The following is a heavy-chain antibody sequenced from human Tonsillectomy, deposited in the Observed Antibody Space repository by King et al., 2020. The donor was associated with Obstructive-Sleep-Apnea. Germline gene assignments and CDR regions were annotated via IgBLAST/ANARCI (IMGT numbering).Heavy chain of an antibody. CDR2: INYSGTT. CDR1: GGSISSDAYY. Sequence: QLQESGPGLVKPSQTLSLTCTVSGGSISSDAYYWSWIRQHPGKGLEWIGYINYSGTTYYNPSLKGRVTISADTSKNQFSLKLSSVTAADTAVYYCARAVRLALGQVDPWGQGTLVTVSS. J-gene: IGHJ5*02. CDR3: ARAVRLALGQVDP. V-gene: IGHV4-31*03. D-gene: IGHD1-1*01.